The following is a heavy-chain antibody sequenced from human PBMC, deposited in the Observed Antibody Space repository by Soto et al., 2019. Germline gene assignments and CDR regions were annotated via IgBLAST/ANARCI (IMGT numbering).Heavy chain of an antibody. D-gene: IGHD2-21*02. V-gene: IGHV1-2*04. Sequence: ASVKVSCKASGYTFTGYYMHWVRQAPGQGLEWKGWINPNSGGTNYAQKFQGWVTMTRDTSISTAYMELSRLRSDDTAVYYCARGALLNIVVVTATPGAFDIWGQGTMVTVSS. J-gene: IGHJ3*02. CDR2: INPNSGGT. CDR3: ARGALLNIVVVTATPGAFDI. CDR1: GYTFTGYY.